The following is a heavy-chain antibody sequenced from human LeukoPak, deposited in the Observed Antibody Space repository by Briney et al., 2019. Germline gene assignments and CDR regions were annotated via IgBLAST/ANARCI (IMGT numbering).Heavy chain of an antibody. CDR3: TRRHSSGCYDN. V-gene: IGHV4-4*07. Sequence: SETLSLTCTVSGGSISSYHWSWIRQPAGKGLEWIGLIYTSGSTSYNPSLKSRLSMSVDTSKNQFSLQLSSVTAADTAVYYCTRRHSSGCYDNWGQGTLVTVSS. CDR2: IYTSGST. CDR1: GGSISSYH. D-gene: IGHD6-19*01. J-gene: IGHJ4*02.